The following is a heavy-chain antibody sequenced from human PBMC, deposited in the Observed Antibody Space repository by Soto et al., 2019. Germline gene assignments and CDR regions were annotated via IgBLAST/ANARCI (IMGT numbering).Heavy chain of an antibody. CDR2: ISAYNGNT. V-gene: IGHV1-18*01. CDR1: GYTFTSYG. CDR3: AGPYYYGSGSYYYFEY. Sequence: ASVKVSCKASGYTFTSYGISWVRQAPGQGLEWMGWISAYNGNTNYAQKLQGRVTMTTDTSTSTAYMVLRSLRSDDTAVYYCAGPYYYGSGSYYYFEYWGQGTLVTVSS. D-gene: IGHD3-10*01. J-gene: IGHJ4*02.